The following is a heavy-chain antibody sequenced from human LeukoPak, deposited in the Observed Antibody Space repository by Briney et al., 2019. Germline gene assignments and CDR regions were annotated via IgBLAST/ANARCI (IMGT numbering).Heavy chain of an antibody. Sequence: PGGSLRLSCAASGFTFSNYGIHWVRQAPGKGLEWVAVISYDGSNKYYADSVKGRFTISRDNSKNTLYLQMNSLRAEDTAVYYCAKDRDIAAAGYYFDYWGQGTLVTVSS. CDR3: AKDRDIAAAGYYFDY. D-gene: IGHD6-13*01. CDR2: ISYDGSNK. CDR1: GFTFSNYG. J-gene: IGHJ4*02. V-gene: IGHV3-30*18.